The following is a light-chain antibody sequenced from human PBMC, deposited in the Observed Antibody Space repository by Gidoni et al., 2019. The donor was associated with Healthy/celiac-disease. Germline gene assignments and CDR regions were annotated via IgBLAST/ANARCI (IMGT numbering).Light chain of an antibody. Sequence: IQLTQSPSFLSASVGDRVTITCRASQGISSYLAWYQQKPGKAPKLLIYAASTLQSGVPSRFSGSGSGTEFTLTISSLQPEDFATYYCQQLNSYPPMCSFGQGTKLEIK. CDR1: QGISSY. J-gene: IGKJ2*04. CDR2: AAS. V-gene: IGKV1-9*01. CDR3: QQLNSYPPMCS.